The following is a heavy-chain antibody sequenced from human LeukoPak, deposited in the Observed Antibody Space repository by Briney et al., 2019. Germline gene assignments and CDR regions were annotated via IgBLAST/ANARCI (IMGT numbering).Heavy chain of an antibody. CDR3: AREVDIVVVPSSSGAFDI. Sequence: ASVKVSCKASGGTFSSYAISWVRQAPGQGLEWMGRIIPILGIANYAQKFHGRVTITADKSTSTAYMELSSLRSEDTAVYYCAREVDIVVVPSSSGAFDIWGQGTMVTVSS. CDR1: GGTFSSYA. J-gene: IGHJ3*02. V-gene: IGHV1-69*04. CDR2: IIPILGIA. D-gene: IGHD2-2*01.